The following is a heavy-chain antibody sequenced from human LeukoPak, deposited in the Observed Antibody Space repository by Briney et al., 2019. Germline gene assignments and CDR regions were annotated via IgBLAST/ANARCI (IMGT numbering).Heavy chain of an antibody. Sequence: PGRSLRLSCAASGFTFSSYGVHWVRQAPGKGLEWVAVISYDGSNKYYADSVKGRFTISRDNSKNTLYLQMNSLRAEDTAVYYCAKAKYSSGWDAELDYWGQGTLVTVSS. J-gene: IGHJ4*02. D-gene: IGHD6-19*01. V-gene: IGHV3-30*18. CDR2: ISYDGSNK. CDR1: GFTFSSYG. CDR3: AKAKYSSGWDAELDY.